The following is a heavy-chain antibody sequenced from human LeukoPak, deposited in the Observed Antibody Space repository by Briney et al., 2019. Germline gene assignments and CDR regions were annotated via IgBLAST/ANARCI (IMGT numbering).Heavy chain of an antibody. J-gene: IGHJ6*02. CDR2: IYTSGST. V-gene: IGHV4-4*07. D-gene: IGHD2-2*01. CDR3: ARDRVVPAATVSLYYYYGMDV. Sequence: SETLSLTCTVSGASISIYYCSWIRQPAGKGLEWIVRIYTSGSTNYNPSLKSRVTMSVDTSKNQFSLKLSSVTAADTAVYYCARDRVVPAATVSLYYYYGMDVWGQGTTVTVSS. CDR1: GASISIYY.